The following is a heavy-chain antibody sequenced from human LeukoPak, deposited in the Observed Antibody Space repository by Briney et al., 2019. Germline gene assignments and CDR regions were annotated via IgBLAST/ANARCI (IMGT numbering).Heavy chain of an antibody. J-gene: IGHJ3*02. CDR2: INPSGGST. CDR3: ARPLRARYCSSTSCSTYSSSQIDAFDI. CDR1: GYTFTSYY. D-gene: IGHD2-2*01. Sequence: ASVKVSCKASGYTFTSYYMHWVRQAPGQGLEWMGIINPSGGSTSYAQKFQGRVTMTRDTSTSTVYMELSSLRSEDTAVYYCARPLRARYCSSTSCSTYSSSQIDAFDIWGQGTMVTVSS. V-gene: IGHV1-46*01.